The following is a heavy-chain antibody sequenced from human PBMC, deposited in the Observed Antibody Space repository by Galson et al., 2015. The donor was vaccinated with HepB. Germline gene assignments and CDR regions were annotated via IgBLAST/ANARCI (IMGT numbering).Heavy chain of an antibody. CDR3: ARFLRYPHTFGF. D-gene: IGHD3-3*01. CDR2: VHSSSLYS. V-gene: IGHV3-11*06. Sequence: SLRLSCAGSGFTFSNFYMNWIRQAPGKGLEWVSYVHSSSLYSNYGDSVKGRFTISRDNSRNTLYLQMNSLRIEDTAVYYCARFLRYPHTFGFWGHDTVVTVSS. J-gene: IGHJ4*01. CDR1: GFTFSNFY.